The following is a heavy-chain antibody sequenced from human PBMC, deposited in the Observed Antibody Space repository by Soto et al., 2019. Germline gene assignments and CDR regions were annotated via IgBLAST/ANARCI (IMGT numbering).Heavy chain of an antibody. V-gene: IGHV3-64*01. J-gene: IGHJ6*03. CDR3: ARDRRFGVGSGIDYYYYYMDV. CDR1: GFTFSSYA. Sequence: PGGSLRLSCAASGFTFSSYAMHWVRQAPWKGLEYVSAISSNGGSTYYANSVKGRFTISRDNSKNTLYLQMGSLRAEDMAVYYCARDRRFGVGSGIDYYYYYMDVWGKGTTVTVSS. CDR2: ISSNGGST. D-gene: IGHD3-3*01.